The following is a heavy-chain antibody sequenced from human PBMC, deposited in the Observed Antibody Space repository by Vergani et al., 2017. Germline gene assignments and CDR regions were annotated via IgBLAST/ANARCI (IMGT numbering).Heavy chain of an antibody. CDR3: ARDRFPWGMVAEPTIYYYFDY. Sequence: QGHLVESGGGVVQPGRSLRLSCVASGFDFSSYAMHWVRQAPGKGLEWVAVISYDGSNKYYADSVKGHFTISRYNFKNTLYLQMDNLRTEDTAVYYCARDRFPWGMVAEPTIYYYFDYWGQGTLVTVSS. CDR2: ISYDGSNK. D-gene: IGHD2-8*01. V-gene: IGHV3-30*14. J-gene: IGHJ4*02. CDR1: GFDFSSYA.